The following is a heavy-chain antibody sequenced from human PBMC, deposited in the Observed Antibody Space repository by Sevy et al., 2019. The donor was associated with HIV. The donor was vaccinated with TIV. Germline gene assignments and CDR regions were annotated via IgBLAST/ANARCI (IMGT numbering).Heavy chain of an antibody. D-gene: IGHD3-10*01. Sequence: SETLSLTCAVSGYSISSGYYWGWIRQPPGKGLEWIGSIYHSGSTYYHPSLKSRVTISVDTSKNQFSLKLSSVTAADTAVGYCAREGTLLWFGANWFDPWGQGTLVTVSS. CDR3: AREGTLLWFGANWFDP. CDR1: GYSISSGYY. V-gene: IGHV4-38-2*02. CDR2: IYHSGST. J-gene: IGHJ5*02.